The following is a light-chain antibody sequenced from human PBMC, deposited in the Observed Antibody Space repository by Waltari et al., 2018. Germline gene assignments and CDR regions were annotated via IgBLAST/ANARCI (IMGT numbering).Light chain of an antibody. Sequence: EIVLTQSPGTLSLSPGERAILSCRASQSVGRTLAWYQQKPGQAPRLLIYGASNRATGIPDRFSGSGSGTDFSLTISRLEPEDFSVYYCQHYVRLPLTFGQGTRVEI. CDR1: QSVGRT. V-gene: IGKV3-20*01. CDR3: QHYVRLPLT. CDR2: GAS. J-gene: IGKJ1*01.